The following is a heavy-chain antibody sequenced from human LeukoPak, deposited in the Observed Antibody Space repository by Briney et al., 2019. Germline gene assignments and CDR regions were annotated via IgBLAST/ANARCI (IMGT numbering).Heavy chain of an antibody. D-gene: IGHD5-12*01. CDR3: ARAVGGYGQANWFDP. CDR2: INSDGSST. V-gene: IGHV3-74*01. Sequence: GGSLRLSCAVSGFTFSSYWMHWVRQAPGKGLVWVSRINSDGSSTSYADSVKGRFTISRDNAKNTLYLQMNSLRAEDTALYYCARAVGGYGQANWFDPWGQGTLVTVSS. CDR1: GFTFSSYW. J-gene: IGHJ5*02.